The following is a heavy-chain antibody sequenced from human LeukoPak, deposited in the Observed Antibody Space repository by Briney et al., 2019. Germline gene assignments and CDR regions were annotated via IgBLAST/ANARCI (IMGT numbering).Heavy chain of an antibody. V-gene: IGHV1-18*01. CDR3: SRDDGPFGGVRFDH. D-gene: IGHD3-16*01. J-gene: IGHJ4*02. CDR2: ISANNGNT. CDR1: GYTFTAYG. Sequence: ASVKVSCKASGYTFTAYGISWVRQAPGQGLEWMGWISANNGNTNYAQKVQGRVTMTRDTSTSTAYMELRSLRYDDTAVYYCSRDDGPFGGVRFDHWGQGTLVNVSS.